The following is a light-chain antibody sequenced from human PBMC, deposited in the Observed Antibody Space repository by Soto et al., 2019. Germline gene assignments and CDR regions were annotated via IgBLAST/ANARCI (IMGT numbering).Light chain of an antibody. CDR2: WES. CDR3: QQYYSTPPT. CDR1: QSVLYSSNNENY. Sequence: DIVMTQSPDSLAVSLGERATINCKSSQSVLYSSNNENYLAWYQQKPGQPPSLLIYWESTRESGVPDRFSGSGSGTDFTLTISSLQAEDVAVYYCQQYYSTPPTFGQGTKVEIK. V-gene: IGKV4-1*01. J-gene: IGKJ1*01.